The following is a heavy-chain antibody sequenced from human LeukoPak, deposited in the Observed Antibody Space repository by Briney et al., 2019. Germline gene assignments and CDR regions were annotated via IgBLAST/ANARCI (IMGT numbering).Heavy chain of an antibody. D-gene: IGHD3-22*01. CDR2: IYSGGST. V-gene: IGHV3-53*01. Sequence: GVSLRLSCAASGFSVSSNYMNWVRQAPGKGLEWVSIIYSGGSTDYADSVKGRFTISRDTSKNTLSLQIKRLRAEDTAVYYCARSSGYHPLFDDWGQGTLVTVSS. J-gene: IGHJ4*02. CDR3: ARSSGYHPLFDD. CDR1: GFSVSSNY.